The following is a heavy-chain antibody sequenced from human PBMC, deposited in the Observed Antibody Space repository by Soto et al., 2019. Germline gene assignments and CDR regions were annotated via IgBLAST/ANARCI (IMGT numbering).Heavy chain of an antibody. J-gene: IGHJ6*02. CDR2: IIPIFGTA. CDR3: ARVVTRISSYSYYYYGMDV. Sequence: QVQLVQSGAEVKKPGSSVKVSCKASGCTFSSYAISWVRQAPGQGLEWMGGIIPIFGTANYAQKFQGRVTITADESTSTAYMELSSLRSEDTAVYYCARVVTRISSYSYYYYGMDVWGQGTTVTVSS. D-gene: IGHD2-15*01. V-gene: IGHV1-69*01. CDR1: GCTFSSYA.